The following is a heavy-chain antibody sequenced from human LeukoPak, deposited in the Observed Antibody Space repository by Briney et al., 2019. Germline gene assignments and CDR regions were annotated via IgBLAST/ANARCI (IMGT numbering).Heavy chain of an antibody. CDR3: AREFVVPAAGRYYYYMDV. J-gene: IGHJ6*03. CDR1: GYTFTSYG. CDR2: ISAYNGNT. Sequence: GASVKVSCKASGYTFTSYGISWVRQAPGQGLEWMGWISAYNGNTNYAQKLQGRVTMTTDTSTSTAYMELRSLRSDDTAVYYCAREFVVPAAGRYYYYMDVWGKGTTVTISS. V-gene: IGHV1-18*01. D-gene: IGHD2-2*01.